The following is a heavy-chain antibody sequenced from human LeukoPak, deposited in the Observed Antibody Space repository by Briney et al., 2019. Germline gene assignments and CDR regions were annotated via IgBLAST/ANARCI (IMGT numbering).Heavy chain of an antibody. CDR1: GFTFSTYN. J-gene: IGHJ6*04. Sequence: GGSLRLSCAASGFTFSTYNMNWVRQAPGKGLEWISYISSSGSTSIYADSVRGRLSISRDNAKNSLYLQMNSLRAEDTAVYYCAELGITMIGGVWGKGTTVTISS. D-gene: IGHD3-10*02. CDR2: ISSSGSTS. V-gene: IGHV3-48*01. CDR3: AELGITMIGGV.